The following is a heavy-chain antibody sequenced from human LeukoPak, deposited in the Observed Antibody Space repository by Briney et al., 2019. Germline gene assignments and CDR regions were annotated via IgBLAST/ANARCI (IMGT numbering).Heavy chain of an antibody. CDR3: ARVSSIFGGTFDY. Sequence: SQTLSLTCTVSGGSISSGTYYWSWIRQPAGKGLEWLGRICTSETTNYNPSLKSRVTISLDTSKNQFSLKLSSVTAADTAVYYCARVSSIFGGTFDYWGQGTLVTVSS. J-gene: IGHJ4*02. D-gene: IGHD3-3*01. CDR2: ICTSETT. CDR1: GGSISSGTYY. V-gene: IGHV4-61*02.